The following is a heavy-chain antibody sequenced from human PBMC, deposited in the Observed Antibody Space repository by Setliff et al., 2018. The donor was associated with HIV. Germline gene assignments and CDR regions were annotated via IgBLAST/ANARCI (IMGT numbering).Heavy chain of an antibody. CDR3: ARRTSVGSLA. J-gene: IGHJ5*01. V-gene: IGHV3-23*01. D-gene: IGHD3-10*01. CDR2: ISGTGDGT. CDR1: GFTFSNYA. Sequence: LRLSCATSGFTFSNYAMSWVRQAPGKGLEWVSSISGTGDGTYYADSVRGRFTISRDNSKNTLYLQMNTLRAGDTAVYYCARRTSVGSLAWGQGTLVTVSS.